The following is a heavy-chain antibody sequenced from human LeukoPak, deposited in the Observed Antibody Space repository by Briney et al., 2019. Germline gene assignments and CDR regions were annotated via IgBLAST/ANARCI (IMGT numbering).Heavy chain of an antibody. V-gene: IGHV3-66*01. CDR1: GFTVSSNY. Sequence: GGSLRLSCAASGFTVSSNYMSWVRQAPGKGLEGVSVIYSGGSTYYADSVKGRFTISRDNSKNTLYLQMNSLRAEDTAVYYCAREGIAAAGDYWGQGTLVTVSS. CDR3: AREGIAAAGDY. J-gene: IGHJ4*02. CDR2: IYSGGST. D-gene: IGHD6-13*01.